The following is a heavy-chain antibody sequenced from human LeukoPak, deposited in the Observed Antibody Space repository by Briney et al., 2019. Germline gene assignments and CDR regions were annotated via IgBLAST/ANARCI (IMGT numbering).Heavy chain of an antibody. CDR1: GGSISSSSYY. D-gene: IGHD3-3*01. V-gene: IGHV4-39*07. J-gene: IGHJ6*03. CDR3: ARVSYYDFWSGYSNYMDV. Sequence: SETLSLTCTVSGGSISSSSYYWGWIRQPPGKGLEWIGSIYYSGSTNYNPSLKSRVTISVDTSKNQFSLKLSSVTAADTAVYYCARVSYYDFWSGYSNYMDVWGKGTTVTVSS. CDR2: IYYSGST.